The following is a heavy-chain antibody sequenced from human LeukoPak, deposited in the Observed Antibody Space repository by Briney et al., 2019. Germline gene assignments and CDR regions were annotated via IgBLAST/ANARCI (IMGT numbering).Heavy chain of an antibody. CDR3: AKAGPLRLGESLYFDY. J-gene: IGHJ4*02. Sequence: ETLSLTCAVYGGSFSGYYWSWIRQAPGKGLEWVSAISGSGGSTYYADSVKGRFTISRDNSKNTLYLQMNSLRAEDTAVYYCAKAGPLRLGESLYFDYWGQGTLVTVSS. CDR2: ISGSGGST. CDR1: GGSFSGYY. D-gene: IGHD3-16*01. V-gene: IGHV3-23*01.